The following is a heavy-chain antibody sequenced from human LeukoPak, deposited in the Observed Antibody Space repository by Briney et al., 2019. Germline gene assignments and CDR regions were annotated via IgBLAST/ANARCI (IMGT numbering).Heavy chain of an antibody. V-gene: IGHV3-74*01. CDR1: GFTFSSYW. CDR2: IDSDESST. J-gene: IGHJ4*02. CDR3: ARIGIDYLASYHFDY. D-gene: IGHD2/OR15-2a*01. Sequence: GGSLRLSCAASGFTFSSYWMHWVRQAPGKGLVWVSRIDSDESSTTYADSVKGRFTISRDNAKNTLYLQMNSLGAEDTAVYYCARIGIDYLASYHFDYWGQGTLVTVSS.